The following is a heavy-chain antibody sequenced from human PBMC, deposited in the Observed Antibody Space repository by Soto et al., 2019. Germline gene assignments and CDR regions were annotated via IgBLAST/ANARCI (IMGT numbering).Heavy chain of an antibody. D-gene: IGHD3-3*01. J-gene: IGHJ4*02. CDR2: ISGSGGST. V-gene: IGHV3-23*01. CDR3: AKHGTIFGVVIGHSDY. CDR1: GFTFSSYA. Sequence: GSLRLSCAASGFTFSSYAMSWVRQAPGKGLEWVSAISGSGGSTYYADSVKGRFTISRDNSKNTLYLQMNSLRAEDTAVYYCAKHGTIFGVVIGHSDYWGQGTLVTVSS.